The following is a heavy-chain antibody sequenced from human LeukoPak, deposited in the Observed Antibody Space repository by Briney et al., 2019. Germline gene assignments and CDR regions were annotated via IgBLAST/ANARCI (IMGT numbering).Heavy chain of an antibody. CDR2: MNPNSGNT. CDR3: AREGSGYYDILTGYYNHWYFDL. CDR1: GYTFTSYD. Sequence: ASVKVSCKASGYTFTSYDINWVRQATGQGLEWMGWMNPNSGNTGYAQKFQGRVTMTRNTSISTAYVELSSLRSEDTAVYYCAREGSGYYDILTGYYNHWYFDLWGRGTLVTVSS. D-gene: IGHD3-9*01. V-gene: IGHV1-8*01. J-gene: IGHJ2*01.